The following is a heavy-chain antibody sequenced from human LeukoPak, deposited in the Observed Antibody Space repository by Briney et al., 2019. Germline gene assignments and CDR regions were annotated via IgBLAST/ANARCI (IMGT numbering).Heavy chain of an antibody. D-gene: IGHD6-6*01. CDR1: GYTFTSYG. V-gene: IGHV1-18*01. J-gene: IGHJ6*02. CDR2: ISAYNGNT. Sequence: GASVTVSCTASGYTFTSYGISWVRQAPGQGLEWMGWISAYNGNTNYAQKLQGRVTMTTDTSTSTAYMELRSLRSDDTAVYYCARGRYSSSSGGYYYYGMDVWGQGTTVTVSS. CDR3: ARGRYSSSSGGYYYYGMDV.